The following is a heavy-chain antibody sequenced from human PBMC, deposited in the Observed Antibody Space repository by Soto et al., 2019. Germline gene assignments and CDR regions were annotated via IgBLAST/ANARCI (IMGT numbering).Heavy chain of an antibody. J-gene: IGHJ4*02. D-gene: IGHD3-3*01. CDR3: ARGLVLRFLEWLSPWGY. CDR2: IRSSSSYI. V-gene: IGHV3-21*01. Sequence: EVQLVESGGGLVKPGGSLRISCAASGFTFSSYSMNWVRQAPGKGLEWVSSIRSSSSYIYYADSVKGRFTISRDNAKNSLYLQINSLRAEDTAVYYCARGLVLRFLEWLSPWGYWGQGTLVTVSS. CDR1: GFTFSSYS.